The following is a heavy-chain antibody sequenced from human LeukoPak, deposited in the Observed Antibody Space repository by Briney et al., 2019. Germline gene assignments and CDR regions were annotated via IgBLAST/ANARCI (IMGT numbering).Heavy chain of an antibody. J-gene: IGHJ3*01. CDR1: GYSFTSYC. Sequence: KDGKSLKISCKVSGYSFTSYCIGWVRQLPGKGLEWMGIIYPGDSGPTYSPSFQGQVTISVDKSINTAYLQWSSLQASDTAMYYCGMSGDRVPLQDDVFDVWGQGTMVTVST. CDR2: IYPGDSGP. D-gene: IGHD1-26*01. V-gene: IGHV5-51*01. CDR3: GMSGDRVPLQDDVFDV.